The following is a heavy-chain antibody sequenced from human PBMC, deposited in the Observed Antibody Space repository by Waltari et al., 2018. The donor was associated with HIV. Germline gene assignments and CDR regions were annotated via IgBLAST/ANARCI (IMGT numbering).Heavy chain of an antibody. Sequence: QSQLQESDPGLVKPSETLSLTCTVSGGPISSNYYFLAWVRQPPGKGLEWIGTISHTGGTTYYNPSLKSRVIISVDTSKDQSSLKLSSMTATDTAVYYCARQRGSGLWYFDLWGRGTLVSVSS. CDR2: ISHTGGTT. D-gene: IGHD3-10*01. CDR1: GGPISSNYYF. CDR3: ARQRGSGLWYFDL. J-gene: IGHJ2*01. V-gene: IGHV4-39*01.